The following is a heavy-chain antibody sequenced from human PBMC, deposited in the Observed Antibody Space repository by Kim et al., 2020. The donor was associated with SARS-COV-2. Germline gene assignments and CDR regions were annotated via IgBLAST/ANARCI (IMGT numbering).Heavy chain of an antibody. CDR3: AREGDGDYAFDY. J-gene: IGHJ4*02. V-gene: IGHV3-64*01. D-gene: IGHD4-17*01. Sequence: GGSLRLSCAASGFTFSSYAMHWVRQAPGKGLEYVSAISSNGGSTYYANSVKGRFTISRDNSKNTLYLQMGSLRAEDMAVYYCAREGDGDYAFDYWGQGTL. CDR1: GFTFSSYA. CDR2: ISSNGGST.